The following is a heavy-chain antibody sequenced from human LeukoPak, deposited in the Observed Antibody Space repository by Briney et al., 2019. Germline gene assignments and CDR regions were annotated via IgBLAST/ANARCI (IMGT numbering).Heavy chain of an antibody. CDR3: ARLWGGNGYSGGSLNL. Sequence: PGGSLRLSCAASGYTFSRHGIHWVRQAPGKGLGWVAVVWYDGRNRDYADSVKGRFTISKDNSNNMVFLQMDRLRAEDTAVYYCARLWGGNGYSGGSLNLWGQGTLVTVSS. V-gene: IGHV3-33*01. D-gene: IGHD3-16*01. J-gene: IGHJ5*02. CDR2: VWYDGRNR. CDR1: GYTFSRHG.